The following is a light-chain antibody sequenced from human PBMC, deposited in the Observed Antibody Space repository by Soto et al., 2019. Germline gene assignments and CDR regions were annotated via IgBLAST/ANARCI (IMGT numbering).Light chain of an antibody. Sequence: EIVLTQSPGALSLSPGERATLSCSASQSVSSSYLAWYQQKPGQAPRLLIYSASSRATGIPDRFSGSGSGTDFTLTISRLEPEDVAVYYCQQYVSSLLTFGGGTKVEIK. CDR2: SAS. V-gene: IGKV3-20*01. CDR1: QSVSSSY. CDR3: QQYVSSLLT. J-gene: IGKJ4*01.